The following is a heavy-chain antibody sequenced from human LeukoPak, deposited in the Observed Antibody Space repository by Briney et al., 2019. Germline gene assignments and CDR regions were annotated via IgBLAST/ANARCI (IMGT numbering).Heavy chain of an antibody. CDR2: VSFSGTT. Sequence: PSETLSLTCTVSRGPISSHYWSWIRQPPGKGLEWIGYVSFSGTTKYSPSLKSRVTISVDTSKNQFSLKLSSVTAADTAVYYCARVSPLITMIVVTKNYGMDVWGQGTTVTVSS. CDR3: ARVSPLITMIVVTKNYGMDV. V-gene: IGHV4-59*11. CDR1: RGPISSHY. J-gene: IGHJ6*02. D-gene: IGHD3-22*01.